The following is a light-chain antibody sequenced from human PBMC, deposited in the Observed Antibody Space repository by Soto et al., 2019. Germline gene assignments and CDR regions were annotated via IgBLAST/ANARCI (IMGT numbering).Light chain of an antibody. CDR1: QNINSY. J-gene: IGKJ4*01. Sequence: DVRMTQSPSSLSASVGDRVTLTCRASQNINSYLNWYQHKPGRAPKVLVYGATNLPSGVPSRFSGSGSGTEFTFTISSLQPEDFATYYCQQSHNAPLTFGGGTRVE. CDR3: QQSHNAPLT. V-gene: IGKV1-39*01. CDR2: GAT.